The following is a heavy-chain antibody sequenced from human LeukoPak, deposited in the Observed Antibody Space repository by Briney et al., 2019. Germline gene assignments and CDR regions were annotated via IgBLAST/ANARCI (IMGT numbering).Heavy chain of an antibody. CDR2: ISGSGGST. Sequence: GSLRLSCAASGFTFSSYAMSWVRQAPGKGLEWVSAISGSGGSTYYADSVKGRFTISRDNSKNTLYLQMNSLRAEDTAVYYCARDRRGPYGDYYYYGMDVWGQGTTVTVSS. V-gene: IGHV3-23*01. D-gene: IGHD4-17*01. CDR3: ARDRRGPYGDYYYYGMDV. CDR1: GFTFSSYA. J-gene: IGHJ6*02.